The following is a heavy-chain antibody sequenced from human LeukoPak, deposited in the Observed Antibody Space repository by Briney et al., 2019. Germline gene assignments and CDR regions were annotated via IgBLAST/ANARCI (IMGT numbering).Heavy chain of an antibody. V-gene: IGHV4-34*01. CDR1: GGSFSGYY. CDR2: INHSGST. Sequence: SETLSLTCAVYGGSFSGYYWSWIRQPPGKGLEWIGEINHSGSTNYNPSLKSRVTISVDTSMNQFSLKLSSVTAADTAVYYCARGGDIVVVVAATTFDYWGQGTLVTVSS. CDR3: ARGGDIVVVVAATTFDY. J-gene: IGHJ4*02. D-gene: IGHD2-15*01.